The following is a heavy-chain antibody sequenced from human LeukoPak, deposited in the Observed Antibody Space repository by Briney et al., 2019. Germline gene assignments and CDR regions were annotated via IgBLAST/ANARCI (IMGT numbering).Heavy chain of an antibody. V-gene: IGHV4-31*03. CDR1: GGSISSGGYY. Sequence: SQTLSLTCTVSGGSISSGGYYWSWIRQHPGKGLEWIGYIYYSGSTYYNPSLKSRVTISIDASKNQFSLKLSSVTAADTAVYYCARDYSYGHIDWGQGTLVTVSS. CDR3: ARDYSYGHID. D-gene: IGHD5-18*01. CDR2: IYYSGST. J-gene: IGHJ4*02.